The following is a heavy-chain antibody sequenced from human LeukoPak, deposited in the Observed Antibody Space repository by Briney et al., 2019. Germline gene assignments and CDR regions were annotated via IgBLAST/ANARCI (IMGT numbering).Heavy chain of an antibody. V-gene: IGHV3-23*01. Sequence: GGSLRLSCAASGFTFRSYAMSWVRQAPGKGLEWVSAISGSGGITYYADSVKGRFTISRDNSKNSLYLQMNSLRAEDTALYYCAKDGGLGSGSYFDYWGQGTLVTVSS. J-gene: IGHJ4*02. CDR2: ISGSGGIT. CDR1: GFTFRSYA. D-gene: IGHD3-10*01. CDR3: AKDGGLGSGSYFDY.